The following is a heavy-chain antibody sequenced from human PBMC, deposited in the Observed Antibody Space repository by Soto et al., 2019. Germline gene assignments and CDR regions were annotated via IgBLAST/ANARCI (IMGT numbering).Heavy chain of an antibody. J-gene: IGHJ6*03. V-gene: IGHV4-34*01. D-gene: IGHD6-13*01. CDR3: ARVRRYSSSWYVFYYMDV. Sequence: SETLSLTCAVYGGSFSGYYLSWVRQPPGKGLEWIGEINHSGSTNYNPSLKSRVTISVDTSKNQFSLKLSSVTAADTAVYYCARVRRYSSSWYVFYYMDVWGKGTTVTVSS. CDR2: INHSGST. CDR1: GGSFSGYY.